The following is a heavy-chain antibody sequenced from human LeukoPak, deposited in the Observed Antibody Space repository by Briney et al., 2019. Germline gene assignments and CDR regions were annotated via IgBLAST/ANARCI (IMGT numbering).Heavy chain of an antibody. J-gene: IGHJ4*02. Sequence: PSETLSLTCTVSDDSISNSIYYWGWIRQPPGKGLEWIGSISYSGSTNYNPSLKSRVTISVHTSKNQFSLELNSVTAADTAVYYCARYIGGTMADYWGQGTLVTVSS. CDR1: DDSISNSIYY. CDR2: ISYSGST. D-gene: IGHD5-12*01. V-gene: IGHV4-39*01. CDR3: ARYIGGTMADY.